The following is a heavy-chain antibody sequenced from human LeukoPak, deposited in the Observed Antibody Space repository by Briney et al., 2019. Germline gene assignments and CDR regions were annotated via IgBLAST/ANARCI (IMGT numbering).Heavy chain of an antibody. CDR3: ARDYYDSSGYYSDAFDI. CDR1: GGTFSSYA. D-gene: IGHD3-22*01. V-gene: IGHV1-2*06. Sequence: GASVKVSCKASGGTFSSYAISWVRQAPGQGLEWMGRINPNSGGTNYAQKFQGRVTMTRDTSISTAYMELSRLRSDDTAVYYCARDYYDSSGYYSDAFDIWGQGTMVTVSS. J-gene: IGHJ3*02. CDR2: INPNSGGT.